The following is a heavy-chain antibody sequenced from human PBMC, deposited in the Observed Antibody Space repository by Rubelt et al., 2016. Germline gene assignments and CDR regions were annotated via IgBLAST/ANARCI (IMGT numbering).Heavy chain of an antibody. Sequence: EVQLLESGGGLVQPGGSLRLSCAASGFTFSSSAMSWVRQAPGKGLEWVSGVSGSGGSTYYADSVKGRLTISRDNSRNTMYLQMGSLRAGDTAVYYCARDSIVAVAGRSFDYWGQGTLVTVSS. CDR3: ARDSIVAVAGRSFDY. J-gene: IGHJ4*02. D-gene: IGHD6-19*01. V-gene: IGHV3-23*01. CDR1: GFTFSSSA. CDR2: VSGSGGST.